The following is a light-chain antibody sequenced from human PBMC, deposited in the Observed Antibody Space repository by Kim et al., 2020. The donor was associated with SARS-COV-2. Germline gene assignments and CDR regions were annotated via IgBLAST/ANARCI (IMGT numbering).Light chain of an antibody. CDR1: KLGDKY. V-gene: IGLV3-1*01. J-gene: IGLJ2*01. Sequence: VCPGQTASITCSGDKLGDKYACWYQQKPGQCPVLVIYQDTKRPSGIPERFSGSNSGNTATLTISGTQSMDEADYYCQAWDSSTVVFGGGTQLTVL. CDR2: QDT. CDR3: QAWDSSTVV.